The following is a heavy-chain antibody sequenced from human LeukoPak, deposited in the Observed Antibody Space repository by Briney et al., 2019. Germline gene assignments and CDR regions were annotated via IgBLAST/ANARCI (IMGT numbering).Heavy chain of an antibody. Sequence: SETLSLTCAVYGGSFSGYYWSWIRQPPGKGLEWIGEINHSGSTNYNPSLKSRVTILVDTSKNQFSLKLSSVTAADTAVFYCARTQRYGSTWYFDFWGQGTLVTVSS. CDR2: INHSGST. CDR1: GGSFSGYY. CDR3: ARTQRYGSTWYFDF. D-gene: IGHD6-13*01. V-gene: IGHV4-34*01. J-gene: IGHJ4*02.